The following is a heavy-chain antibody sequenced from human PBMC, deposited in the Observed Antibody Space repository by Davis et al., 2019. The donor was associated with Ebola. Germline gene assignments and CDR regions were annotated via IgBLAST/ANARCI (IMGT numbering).Heavy chain of an antibody. Sequence: ASVKVSCKASGYRFPIYGISWVRQAPGQGLEWMGWIIAHNGNTNFGQKFRGRVTMTTDTSTSTAYMELRSLGFEDTAVYYCARPGVATYGLSVRAFDIWGQGTMVTVSS. V-gene: IGHV1-18*01. CDR1: GYRFPIYG. CDR3: ARPGVATYGLSVRAFDI. CDR2: IIAHNGNT. D-gene: IGHD5-12*01. J-gene: IGHJ3*02.